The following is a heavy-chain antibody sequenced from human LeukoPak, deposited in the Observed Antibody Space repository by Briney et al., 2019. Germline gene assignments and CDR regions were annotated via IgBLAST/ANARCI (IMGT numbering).Heavy chain of an antibody. Sequence: PSETLSLTCTVSGGSISSSSYYWGWIRQPPGKGLEWIGGIYYSGSTYYNPSLKSRVTISVDTSKNQFSLKLSSVTAADTAVYYCADEYCSSTSCYPFFDYWGQGTLVTVSP. CDR1: GGSISSSSYY. CDR2: IYYSGST. J-gene: IGHJ4*02. D-gene: IGHD2-2*01. CDR3: ADEYCSSTSCYPFFDY. V-gene: IGHV4-39*01.